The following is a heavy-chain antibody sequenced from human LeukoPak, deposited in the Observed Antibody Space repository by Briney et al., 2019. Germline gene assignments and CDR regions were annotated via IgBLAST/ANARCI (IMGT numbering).Heavy chain of an antibody. Sequence: SETLSLTCTVSGGSISSGDYYWSWIRQPPGKGLEWIGYIYYSGSTYYNPSLKSRVTISVDASKNQFSLKLSSVTAADTAVYYCARDTPNYFDSSSYVGFWGQGTLVTVSS. V-gene: IGHV4-30-4*01. CDR1: GGSISSGDYY. J-gene: IGHJ4*02. CDR2: IYYSGST. D-gene: IGHD3-22*01. CDR3: ARDTPNYFDSSSYVGF.